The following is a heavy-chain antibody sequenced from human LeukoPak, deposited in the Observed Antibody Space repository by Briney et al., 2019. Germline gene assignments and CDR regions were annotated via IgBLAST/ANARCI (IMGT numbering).Heavy chain of an antibody. CDR3: ARDAYDSSGYYLNYFDY. V-gene: IGHV1-69*13. D-gene: IGHD3-22*01. CDR1: GGTFSSYA. J-gene: IGHJ4*02. Sequence: SVKVSCKASGGTFSSYAISWVRQAPGQGLEWMGGIIPIFGTANYAQKFQGRVTITADESTSTAYMELSSLRSEDTAVYYCARDAYDSSGYYLNYFDYWGQGTLVTVSS. CDR2: IIPIFGTA.